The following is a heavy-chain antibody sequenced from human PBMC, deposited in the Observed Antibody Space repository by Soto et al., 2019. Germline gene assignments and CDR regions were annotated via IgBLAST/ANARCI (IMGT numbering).Heavy chain of an antibody. V-gene: IGHV4-39*01. CDR2: IYYSGST. D-gene: IGHD3-22*01. CDR1: GGSISSSSYY. J-gene: IGHJ4*02. CDR3: ASPNSILSPGDY. Sequence: SETLSLTCTVSGGSISSSSYYWGWIRQPPGKGLEWIGSIYYSGSTYYNPSLKSRVTISVDTSKNQFSLKLSSVTAADTAVYYCASPNSILSPGDYWGQGTLVTVSS.